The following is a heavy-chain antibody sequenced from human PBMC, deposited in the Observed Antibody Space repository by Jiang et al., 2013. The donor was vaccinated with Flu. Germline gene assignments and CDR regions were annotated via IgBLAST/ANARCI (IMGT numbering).Heavy chain of an antibody. V-gene: IGHV3-33*01. J-gene: IGHJ4*02. CDR1: GFTFSSYG. D-gene: IGHD5-24*01. Sequence: SLRLSCAASGFTFSSYGMHWVRQAPGKGLEWVAVIWYDGSNKYYADSVKGRFTISRDNSKNTLYLQMNSLRAEDTAVYYCARVRERWLQFLDYWGQGTLVTVSS. CDR2: IWYDGSNK. CDR3: ARVRERWLQFLDY.